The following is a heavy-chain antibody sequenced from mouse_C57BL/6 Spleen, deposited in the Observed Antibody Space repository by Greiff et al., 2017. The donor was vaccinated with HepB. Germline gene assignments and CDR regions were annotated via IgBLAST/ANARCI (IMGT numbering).Heavy chain of an antibody. V-gene: IGHV1-47*01. CDR3: ARGGYGNYVKGYFDY. CDR1: GYTFTTYP. D-gene: IGHD2-1*01. Sequence: VQLQESGAELVKPGASVKMSCKASGYTFTTYPIEWMKQNHGKSLEWIGNFHPYNDDTKYNEKFKGKATLTVEKSSSTVYLELSRLTSDDSAVYYCARGGYGNYVKGYFDYWGQGTTLTVSS. CDR2: FHPYNDDT. J-gene: IGHJ2*01.